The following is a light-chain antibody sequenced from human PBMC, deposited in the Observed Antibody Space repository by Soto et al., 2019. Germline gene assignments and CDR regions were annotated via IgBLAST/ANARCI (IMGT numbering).Light chain of an antibody. Sequence: ETVMTQSPATLSVSPGEGAVLSCRASQSVRTYLAWYQVRPGQAPRVLIYGASTRASGIPGRFSGSGSGTEFTLTIGSLQSEDSGVYYCQQYQDWPKTFGQGTKVEIK. J-gene: IGKJ1*01. CDR2: GAS. CDR3: QQYQDWPKT. V-gene: IGKV3-15*01. CDR1: QSVRTY.